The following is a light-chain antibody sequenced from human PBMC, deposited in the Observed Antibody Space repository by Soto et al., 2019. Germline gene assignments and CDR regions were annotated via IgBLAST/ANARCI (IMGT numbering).Light chain of an antibody. V-gene: IGLV2-14*01. CDR3: SSYTSSSTLV. J-gene: IGLJ1*01. Sequence: QSALTQPASVSGSPGQSITISCTGTSSDLGGYNYVSWYQQHPGKAPKLMIYEVSNRPSGVSNPVSGSKSGNTASLTISGLQAEDEADYYCSSYTSSSTLVFGTGTKLTVL. CDR2: EVS. CDR1: SSDLGGYNY.